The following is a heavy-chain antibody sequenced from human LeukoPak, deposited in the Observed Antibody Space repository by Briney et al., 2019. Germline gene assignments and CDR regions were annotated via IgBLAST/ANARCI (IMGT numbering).Heavy chain of an antibody. CDR2: IYYSGSP. CDR3: ARGYDFWSGYYPDYFDY. J-gene: IGHJ4*02. D-gene: IGHD3-3*01. CDR1: GGSISSHY. V-gene: IGHV4-59*11. Sequence: SETLSLTCPVSGGSISSHYWSWIRQPPGKGLEWIGYIYYSGSPNYHPSLKSRVPIPVDTSKTQFSLKLSSVTAADTAVYYCARGYDFWSGYYPDYFDYWGQGTLVTVSS.